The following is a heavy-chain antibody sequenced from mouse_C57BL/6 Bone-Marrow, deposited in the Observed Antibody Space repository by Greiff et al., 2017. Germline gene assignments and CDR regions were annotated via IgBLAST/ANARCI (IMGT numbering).Heavy chain of an antibody. Sequence: EVQLVESGGGLVQPGGSLKLSCAASGFTFSDYGMAWVRQAPRKGPEWVAFISNLAYSIYYADTVTGRFTISRENAKNTLYLEMSSLRSEDTAMYYCARLDDGYPWFAYWGQGTLVTVSA. J-gene: IGHJ3*01. CDR1: GFTFSDYG. V-gene: IGHV5-15*01. CDR3: ARLDDGYPWFAY. D-gene: IGHD2-3*01. CDR2: ISNLAYSI.